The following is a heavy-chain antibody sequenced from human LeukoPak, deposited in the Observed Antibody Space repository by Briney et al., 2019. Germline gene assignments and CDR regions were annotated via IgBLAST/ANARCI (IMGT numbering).Heavy chain of an antibody. D-gene: IGHD5-12*01. Sequence: PSETLSLTCSVSSYSISSDYYWNWIRQSPGKGLEWIGYVYYSGNTNHNPSLRSRVTISVDTSKNQFSLKLSSVTAADTAVYYCARAGGYVLYFDSWGQGTLVTVSS. V-gene: IGHV4-61*01. CDR3: ARAGGYVLYFDS. CDR1: SYSISSDYY. CDR2: VYYSGNT. J-gene: IGHJ4*02.